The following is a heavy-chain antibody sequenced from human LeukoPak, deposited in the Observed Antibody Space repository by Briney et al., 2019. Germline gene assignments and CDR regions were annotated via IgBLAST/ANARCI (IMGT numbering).Heavy chain of an antibody. Sequence: SVTVSCKASGYTFTGYNMHWVRQAPGQGLEWTGWINVHTGVAHYAQKFHGRVTMTRDTSISTAYMELSRLRSDDTAVFYCARTHYDSSAYYSPAGYWGQGTLVTVSS. CDR1: GYTFTGYN. CDR3: ARTHYDSSAYYSPAGY. V-gene: IGHV1-2*02. J-gene: IGHJ1*01. D-gene: IGHD3-22*01. CDR2: INVHTGVA.